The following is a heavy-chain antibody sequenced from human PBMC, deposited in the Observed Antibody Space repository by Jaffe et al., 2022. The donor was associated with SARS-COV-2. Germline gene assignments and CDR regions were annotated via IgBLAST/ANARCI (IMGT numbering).Heavy chain of an antibody. Sequence: EVQLVESGGGLVKPGGSLRLSCAASGFTFSSYSMNWVRQAPGKGLEWVSSISSSSSYIYYADSVKGRFTISRDNAKNSLYLQMNSLRAEDTAVYYCARVNSGLGYFDLWGRGTLVTVSS. J-gene: IGHJ2*01. V-gene: IGHV3-21*01. CDR1: GFTFSSYS. D-gene: IGHD5-12*01. CDR2: ISSSSSYI. CDR3: ARVNSGLGYFDL.